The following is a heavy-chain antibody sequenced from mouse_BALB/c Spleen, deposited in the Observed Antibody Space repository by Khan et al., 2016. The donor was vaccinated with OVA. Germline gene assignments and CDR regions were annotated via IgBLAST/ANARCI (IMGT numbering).Heavy chain of an antibody. J-gene: IGHJ3*02. CDR1: GFTFSNYG. Sequence: EVELVESGGDLVKPGGSLNLSCEASGFTFSNYGMSWLRQTPDKRLEWVATISNGSSYTYFPDSVQGRLTISRDNAKNTLYLQMSSLKSEDTAMYYCARHRFTTPTAWFDSWGQGTLVTVFA. V-gene: IGHV5-6*01. D-gene: IGHD1-2*01. CDR2: ISNGSSYT. CDR3: ARHRFTTPTAWFDS.